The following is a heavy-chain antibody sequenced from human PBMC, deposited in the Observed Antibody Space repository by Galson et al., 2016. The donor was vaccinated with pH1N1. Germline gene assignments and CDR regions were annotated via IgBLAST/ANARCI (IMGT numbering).Heavy chain of an antibody. D-gene: IGHD4-17*01. CDR1: GGTFSSYA. V-gene: IGHV1-69*13. CDR2: IIPIFGTS. Sequence: QSGAEVKKPGASVKVSCKASGGTFSSYAISWVRQAPGQGLEWMGRIIPIFGTSNYAQKFQGRVTITADESTSTAYMELSSLRSEDTAVYYCARGGYGDYTDYMDVWGKGTTVTVSS. J-gene: IGHJ6*03. CDR3: ARGGYGDYTDYMDV.